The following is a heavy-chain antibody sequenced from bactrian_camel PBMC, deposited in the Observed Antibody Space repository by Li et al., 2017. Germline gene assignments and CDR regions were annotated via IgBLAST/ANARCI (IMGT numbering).Heavy chain of an antibody. D-gene: IGHD3*01. J-gene: IGHJ6*01. Sequence: HVQLVESGGGSVNAGGSLTLSCAASGSGYISGTACMGWFRQAPGKEREGVAAIVSEGSTRYADSVKGRFTISKDNAKNTLYLQMDSLKPEDTGTIIARRALIVGVAILSLVTGARGPRSPSP. CDR3: RRALIVGVAILSLVT. V-gene: IGHV3S53*01. CDR2: IVSEGST. CDR1: GSGYISGTAC.